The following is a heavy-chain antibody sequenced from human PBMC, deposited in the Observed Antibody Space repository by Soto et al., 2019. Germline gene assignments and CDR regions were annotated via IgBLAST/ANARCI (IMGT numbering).Heavy chain of an antibody. D-gene: IGHD2-2*03. CDR2: IYYSGST. J-gene: IGHJ5*02. V-gene: IGHV4-59*11. CDR1: GDSIKTHY. Sequence: SETLSLTCTVPGDSIKTHYWSWIRQPPGKGLEWIGYIYYSGSTLYNPSLKRRVTISVDTAKNQFSLRLNSLTAADTAVYYCASGWMAAFDTWGQGTLVTVS. CDR3: ASGWMAAFDT.